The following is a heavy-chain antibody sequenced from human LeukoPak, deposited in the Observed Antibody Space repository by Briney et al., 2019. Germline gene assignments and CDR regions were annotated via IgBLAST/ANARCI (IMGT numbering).Heavy chain of an antibody. V-gene: IGHV4-34*01. CDR3: AREEEGHIVATSDPYFDY. D-gene: IGHD5-12*01. J-gene: IGHJ4*02. CDR2: INHSGST. Sequence: SETLSLTCAVYGGSFSGYYWNWLRQPPGKGLEWIGEINHSGSTNYNPSLKSRVTISVDTSKNQFSLKLSSVTAADTAVYYCAREEEGHIVATSDPYFDYWGQGTLVTVSS. CDR1: GGSFSGYY.